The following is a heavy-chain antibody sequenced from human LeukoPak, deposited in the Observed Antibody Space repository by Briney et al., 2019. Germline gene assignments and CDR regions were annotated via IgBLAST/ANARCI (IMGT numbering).Heavy chain of an antibody. CDR3: ARFELDSGGYATNFDS. CDR1: GFSFSDYY. V-gene: IGHV3-11*06. Sequence: TGGSLRLSCVVSGFSFSDYYMNWIRQAPGKGLEWLSYISGSSSHILYADSVKGRFTISRDNAKNSLYLQMNTLRAEDTAVYYCARFELDSGGYATNFDSWGQGTLVTVSS. CDR2: ISGSSSHI. J-gene: IGHJ4*02. D-gene: IGHD3-22*01.